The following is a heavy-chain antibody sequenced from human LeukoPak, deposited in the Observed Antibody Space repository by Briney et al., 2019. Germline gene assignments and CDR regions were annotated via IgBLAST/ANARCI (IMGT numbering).Heavy chain of an antibody. D-gene: IGHD1-26*01. Sequence: PGGSLRLSCAASGFTVSSNYMSWVRQAPGKGLEWVAVISYDGSNKYYADSVKGRFTISRDNSKNTLYLQMNSLRAEDTAVYYCARVMCGSSRCYFDYWGQGTLVTVSS. V-gene: IGHV3-30*03. CDR2: ISYDGSNK. CDR1: GFTVSSNY. CDR3: ARVMCGSSRCYFDY. J-gene: IGHJ4*02.